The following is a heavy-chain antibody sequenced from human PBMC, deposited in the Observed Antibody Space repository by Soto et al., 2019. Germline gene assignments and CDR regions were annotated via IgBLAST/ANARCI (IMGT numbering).Heavy chain of an antibody. D-gene: IGHD1-1*01. CDR1: GFHFTNVW. CDR3: TSRIRTTNDN. J-gene: IGHJ4*02. V-gene: IGHV3-15*07. Sequence: EVQLVESGGGLVKPGESLRLSCVASGFHFTNVWMNWVRQAPGKGPEWLGRVKTKAEGATTDYAAPAKGRFTILRDDSINTVYLQMTSLRIEDTALYYCTSRIRTTNDNWGQGTLVTVSS. CDR2: VKTKAEGATT.